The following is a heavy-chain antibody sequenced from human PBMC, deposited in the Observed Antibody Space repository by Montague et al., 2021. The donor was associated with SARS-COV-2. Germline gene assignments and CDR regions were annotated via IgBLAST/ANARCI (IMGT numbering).Heavy chain of an antibody. J-gene: IGHJ4*02. CDR3: ATLPSSITIFGVVQGYYFDD. D-gene: IGHD3-3*01. CDR1: GASISSSSYY. V-gene: IGHV4-39*01. Sequence: SETLSLTCTVSGASISSSSYYWGWIRQPPGKGLEWIGFKYYSGSTYYNPTIKSRVTISVDTSKNQFSLMLSSVTAADTAVYYRATLPSSITIFGVVQGYYFDDWGQGTLVTVSS. CDR2: KYYSGST.